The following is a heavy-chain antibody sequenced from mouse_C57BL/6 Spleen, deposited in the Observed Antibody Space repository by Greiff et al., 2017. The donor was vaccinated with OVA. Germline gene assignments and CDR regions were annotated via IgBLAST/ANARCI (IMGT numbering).Heavy chain of an antibody. D-gene: IGHD1-1*01. J-gene: IGHJ2*01. Sequence: QVQLQQPGAELVRPGSSVKLSCKASGYTFTSYWMHWVKQRPIQGLEWIGNIDPSDSETHYNQKFKDKATLTVDKSSSTAYMQLSSLTSEDSAVYYCARAIITTVVADYWGQGTTLTVSS. CDR1: GYTFTSYW. CDR3: ARAIITTVVADY. V-gene: IGHV1-52*01. CDR2: IDPSDSET.